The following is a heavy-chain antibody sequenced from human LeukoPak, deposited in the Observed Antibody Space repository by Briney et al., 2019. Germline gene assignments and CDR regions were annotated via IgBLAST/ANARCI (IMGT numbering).Heavy chain of an antibody. CDR3: ANVLPSDDFWSGHQWGFDY. CDR2: IYSGGST. J-gene: IGHJ4*02. D-gene: IGHD3-3*01. CDR1: GFTVSSNY. Sequence: GGSLRLSCAASGFTVSSNYMSWVRQAPGKGLEWVSVIYSGGSTYYADSVKGRFTISRDNSKNTLYLQMNSLRAEDTAVYYCANVLPSDDFWSGHQWGFDYWGQGTLVTVSS. V-gene: IGHV3-53*01.